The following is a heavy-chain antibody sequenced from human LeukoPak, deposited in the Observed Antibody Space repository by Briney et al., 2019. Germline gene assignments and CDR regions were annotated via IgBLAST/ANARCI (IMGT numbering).Heavy chain of an antibody. CDR2: INHSGST. V-gene: IGHV4-39*07. CDR1: GGSISSSSYY. CDR3: ARDGLYGNYDAFDM. D-gene: IGHD4-11*01. Sequence: SETLSLTCTVSGGSISSSSYYWSWIRQPPGKGLEWIGEINHSGSTNYNPSLKSRVTISVDTSKNQFSLKLSSVTAADTAVYYCARDGLYGNYDAFDMWGQGTMVTVSS. J-gene: IGHJ3*02.